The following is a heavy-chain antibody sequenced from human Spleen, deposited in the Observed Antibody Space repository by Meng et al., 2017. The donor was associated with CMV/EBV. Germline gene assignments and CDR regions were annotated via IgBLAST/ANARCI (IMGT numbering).Heavy chain of an antibody. CDR3: ARDMVGSGSPLPLDI. CDR1: GGSISSYY. D-gene: IGHD1-26*01. V-gene: IGHV4-59*01. CDR2: IYYRGST. J-gene: IGHJ3*02. Sequence: SETLSLTCTVSGGSISSYYWSWIRQPPGKGLEWIGYIYYRGSTNYNPSLKSRVTISVDTSKNQFSLKLSSVTAADTAVYYCARDMVGSGSPLPLDIWGQGTMVTVSS.